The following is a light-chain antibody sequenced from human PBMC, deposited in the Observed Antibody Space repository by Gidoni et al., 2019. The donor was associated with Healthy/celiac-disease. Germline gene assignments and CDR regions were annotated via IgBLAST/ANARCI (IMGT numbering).Light chain of an antibody. CDR1: SLRSYY. J-gene: IGLJ3*02. CDR3: NSRDSSGNHPNWV. CDR2: GKN. V-gene: IGLV3-19*01. Sequence: SSELTQDPAVSVDLGQTVRITCQGDSLRSYYASWYQQKPGKAPVLVIYGKNNRPSGIPDRFSGSSSGNTASLTITGAQAEDEADYYCNSRDSSGNHPNWVFGGGTKLTVL.